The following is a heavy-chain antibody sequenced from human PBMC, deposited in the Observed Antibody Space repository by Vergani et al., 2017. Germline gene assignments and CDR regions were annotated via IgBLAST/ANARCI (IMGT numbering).Heavy chain of an antibody. J-gene: IGHJ4*02. CDR1: GYTFSNYY. CDR2: INPSGGHT. V-gene: IGHV1-46*03. CDR3: ASGVYGILTGYRY. D-gene: IGHD3-9*01. Sequence: QVQVVQSGAEVKKSGASVKVSCKTSGYTFSNYYMHWVRQAPGQGLEWMGIINPSGGHTNYAQKFQGRVTMTRDTSTSTVYMELSSLRSEDTAIYYCASGVYGILTGYRYLGQGTLVTVSA.